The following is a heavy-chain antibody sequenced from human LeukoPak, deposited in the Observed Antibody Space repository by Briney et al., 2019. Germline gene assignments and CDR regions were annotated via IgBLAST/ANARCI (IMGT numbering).Heavy chain of an antibody. V-gene: IGHV5-51*01. Sequence: GESLKISCKGSGSSFTSYWIGWVRQMPGKGLEWMGIIYPGDSDTRYSPSFQGQVTISADKSISTAYLQWSSLKASDTAMYYCARPIFSTATVPYDAFGIWGQGTMVTVSS. CDR3: ARPIFSTATVPYDAFGI. D-gene: IGHD5-18*01. J-gene: IGHJ3*02. CDR2: IYPGDSDT. CDR1: GSSFTSYW.